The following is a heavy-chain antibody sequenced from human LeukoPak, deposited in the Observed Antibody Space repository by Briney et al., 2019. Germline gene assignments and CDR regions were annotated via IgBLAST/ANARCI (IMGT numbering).Heavy chain of an antibody. CDR3: ARVRKDNSGYYSCYFDY. J-gene: IGHJ4*02. CDR1: GGSISSGGYY. CDR2: IYYSGST. D-gene: IGHD3-22*01. V-gene: IGHV4-31*03. Sequence: SETLSLTCTVSGGSISSGGYYWSWIRQHPGKGLEWIGYIYYSGSTYYNPSLKSRVTISVDTSKNQFSLKLSSVTAADTAVYYCARVRKDNSGYYSCYFDYWGQGTLVTVSS.